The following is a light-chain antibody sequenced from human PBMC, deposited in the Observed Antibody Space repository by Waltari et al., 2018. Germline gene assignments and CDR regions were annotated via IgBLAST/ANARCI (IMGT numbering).Light chain of an antibody. CDR3: AAWDDGLNGWV. CDR2: TDS. Sequence: QSVLTQPPSASGSPGQRVTISCSGSRSNIGSNTVNWYQQIPGTAPKLLIYTDSQRPSGVPDRLSGSKSGTSGYLAISGLQSEDEADYYCAAWDDGLNGWVFGGRTKLTVL. V-gene: IGLV1-44*01. J-gene: IGLJ3*02. CDR1: RSNIGSNT.